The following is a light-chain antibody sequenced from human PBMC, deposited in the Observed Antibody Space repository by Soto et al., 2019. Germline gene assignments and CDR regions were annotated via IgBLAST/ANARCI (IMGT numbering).Light chain of an antibody. CDR1: SSDIGGSNH. CDR3: NSQTRSGIRV. CDR2: EVT. J-gene: IGLJ1*01. Sequence: QLVLTQPASVSGSPGQSITISCTGTSSDIGGSNHVSWYRHHPGKAPKLIIYEVTYRPSGVSNRFSGSKSGYTASLTISGLQPEDEADYYCNSQTRSGIRVFGTGTKLTVL. V-gene: IGLV2-14*01.